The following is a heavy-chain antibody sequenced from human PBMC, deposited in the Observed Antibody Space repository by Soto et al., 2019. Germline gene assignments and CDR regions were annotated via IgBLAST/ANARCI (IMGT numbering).Heavy chain of an antibody. CDR2: ISWNSGSI. J-gene: IGHJ3*02. CDR3: AKVDGDLDAFDI. V-gene: IGHV3-9*01. Sequence: GGSLRLSCAASGFTFDDYAMHWVRQAPGKDLEWVSDISWNSGSIGYADSVKGRFTISRDNAKNSLYLQMNSLRAEDTALYYCAKVDGDLDAFDIWGQGTMVTVSS. CDR1: GFTFDDYA. D-gene: IGHD2-21*02.